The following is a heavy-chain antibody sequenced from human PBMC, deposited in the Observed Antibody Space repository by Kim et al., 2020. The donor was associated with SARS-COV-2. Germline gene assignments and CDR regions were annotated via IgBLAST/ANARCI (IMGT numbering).Heavy chain of an antibody. CDR3: AGKVSGLGGFDM. D-gene: IGHD6-19*01. V-gene: IGHV3-74*01. CDR1: GFSFSSYW. J-gene: IGHJ3*02. CDR2: IKSDGTSI. Sequence: GGSLRLSCAASGFSFSSYWMHWVRQAPGKGLVWVSRIKSDGTSITYADSVKGRFTISRDNAKSTLYLQMNSLGVEDTAVYYCAGKVSGLGGFDMWGQGTTVTVSS.